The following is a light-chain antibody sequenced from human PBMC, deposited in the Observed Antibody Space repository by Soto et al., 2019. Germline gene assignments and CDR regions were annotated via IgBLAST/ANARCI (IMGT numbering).Light chain of an antibody. CDR3: AAWDDSLNGVV. V-gene: IGLV1-44*01. J-gene: IGLJ2*01. Sequence: QSVLTQPPSASGTPGQSVTISCSGSSSNIGSNTVNWYQQLPGTAPTLLIYSNNPRPSGVPDRFSGSKSGTSASLAISGLLSEDEADYYCAAWDDSLNGVVFGGGTKLTVL. CDR2: SNN. CDR1: SSNIGSNT.